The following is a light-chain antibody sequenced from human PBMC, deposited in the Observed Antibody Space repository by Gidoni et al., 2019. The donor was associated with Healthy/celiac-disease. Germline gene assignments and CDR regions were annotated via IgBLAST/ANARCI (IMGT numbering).Light chain of an antibody. J-gene: IGKJ4*01. CDR2: WAS. CDR3: QQYYSTPLT. Sequence: DIVMTQSPDSLDVYLGERATINCKSSQSVLYSSNNKNYLAWYQQKPGQPPKLLIYWASTRESGVPDRFSGSGSGTDFTLTISSLQAEDVAVYYCQQYYSTPLTFGGGTKVEIK. V-gene: IGKV4-1*01. CDR1: QSVLYSSNNKNY.